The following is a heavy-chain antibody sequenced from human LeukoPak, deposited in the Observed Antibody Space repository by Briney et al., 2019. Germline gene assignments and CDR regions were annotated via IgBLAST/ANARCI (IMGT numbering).Heavy chain of an antibody. CDR2: IIPIFGTA. D-gene: IGHD1-26*01. V-gene: IGHV1-69*13. CDR1: GGTLSSYA. CDR3: ASTGGVGATHDAFDI. J-gene: IGHJ3*02. Sequence: SVKVSCKASGGTLSSYAISWVRQAPGQGLEWMGGIIPIFGTANYAQKFQGRVTITADESTSTAYMELSSLRSEDTAVYYCASTGGVGATHDAFDIWGQGTMVTVSS.